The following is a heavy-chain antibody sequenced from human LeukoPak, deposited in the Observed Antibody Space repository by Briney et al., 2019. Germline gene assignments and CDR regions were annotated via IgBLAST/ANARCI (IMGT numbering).Heavy chain of an antibody. V-gene: IGHV3-73*01. CDR1: GSTFSDSA. CDR2: IRGTANTYAT. D-gene: IGHD3-3*01. J-gene: IGHJ4*02. Sequence: GGSLRLSCAASGSTFSDSAIHWVRQAAGKGLEWVGRIRGTANTYATAYSASVRGRFTISRDDSKNTAYLQMNSLKSEDTAVYYCSSPAHDFDFWSGYYSYWGQGTLVSVSS. CDR3: SSPAHDFDFWSGYYSY.